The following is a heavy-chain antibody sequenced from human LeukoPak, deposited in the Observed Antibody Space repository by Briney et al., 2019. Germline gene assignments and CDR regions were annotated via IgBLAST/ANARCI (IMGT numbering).Heavy chain of an antibody. CDR1: GYTFSNYW. V-gene: IGHV5-51*01. D-gene: IGHD4-17*01. CDR2: IYPGDSDT. Sequence: GESLKISCKGSGYTFSNYWIGWVRQMPGKGLEYLGIIYPGDSDTKYSPAFEGHITISVDKSITTAYLQWNSLKASDTAMYYCARPDDNADYILSYWGQGTLVTVSS. J-gene: IGHJ1*01. CDR3: ARPDDNADYILSY.